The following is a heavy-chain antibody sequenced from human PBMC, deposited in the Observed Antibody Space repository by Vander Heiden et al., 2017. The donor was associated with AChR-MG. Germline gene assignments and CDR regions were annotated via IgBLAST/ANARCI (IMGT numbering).Heavy chain of an antibody. V-gene: IGHV4-34*01. Sequence: QVQLQQWGAGLLKPSETLSLTCAVYGGSFSGYYWSWIRQPPGKGLEWIGEINHSGSTNYNPSLKSRVTISVDTSKNQFSLKLSPVTAADTAVYYCARVYYYDSSGYYYHYYYYMDVWGKGTTVTVSS. CDR3: ARVYYYDSSGYYYHYYYYMDV. CDR2: INHSGST. CDR1: GGSFSGYY. D-gene: IGHD3-22*01. J-gene: IGHJ6*03.